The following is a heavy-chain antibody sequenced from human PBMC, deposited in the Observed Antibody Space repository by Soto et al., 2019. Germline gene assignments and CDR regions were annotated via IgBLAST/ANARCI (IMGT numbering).Heavy chain of an antibody. CDR2: ISYDGSNK. Sequence: QVQLVESGGGVVQPGRSLRLSCAASGFTFSSYGMHWVRQAPGKGLEWVAVISYDGSNKYYADSVKGRFTISRDNSKNTLYLQMNGLGADDTSVYYWASSYPDYWGQGTLVTVSS. V-gene: IGHV3-30*03. CDR3: ASSYPDY. CDR1: GFTFSSYG. J-gene: IGHJ4*02.